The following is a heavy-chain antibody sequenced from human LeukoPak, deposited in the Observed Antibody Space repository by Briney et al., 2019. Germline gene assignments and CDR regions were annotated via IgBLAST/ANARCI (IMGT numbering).Heavy chain of an antibody. D-gene: IGHD3-22*01. CDR3: ASTYDSSGYYWFDP. J-gene: IGHJ5*02. V-gene: IGHV4-4*07. Sequence: PSETLSLTCTVSGGSISSYYWSWIRQPAGKGLEWIGRIYTSGSTNYNRALTSRVTMSVDTYKNQFSMKLSSVTAADTAVYYCASTYDSSGYYWFDPWGQGTLVTVSS. CDR2: IYTSGST. CDR1: GGSISSYY.